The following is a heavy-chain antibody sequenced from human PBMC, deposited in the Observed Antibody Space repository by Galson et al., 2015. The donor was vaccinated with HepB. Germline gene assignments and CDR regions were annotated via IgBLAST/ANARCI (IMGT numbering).Heavy chain of an antibody. J-gene: IGHJ4*02. D-gene: IGHD6-19*01. Sequence: SVKVSCKASGGTFSSYAISWVRQAPGQGLEWMGGIIPIFGTANYAQKFQGRVTITADESTSTAYMELSSLRSEDTAVYYCARSVGSGWQIYYFDYWGQGTLVTVSS. CDR2: IIPIFGTA. CDR1: GGTFSSYA. CDR3: ARSVGSGWQIYYFDY. V-gene: IGHV1-69*13.